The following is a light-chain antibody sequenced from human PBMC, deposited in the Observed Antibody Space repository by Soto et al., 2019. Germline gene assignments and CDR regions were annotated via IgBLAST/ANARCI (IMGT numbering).Light chain of an antibody. CDR3: QQYGSSPRT. Sequence: IVLTPAPGTPSLSPGEGATPPRRASRGVSANYLAWYQQKPGQAPTLLIYGASIRAAGIPDRFSGSGSGTDFTLTIRRLEPEDFAVYYCQQYGSSPRTFGQGTKVDIK. V-gene: IGKV3-20*01. J-gene: IGKJ1*01. CDR2: GAS. CDR1: RGVSANY.